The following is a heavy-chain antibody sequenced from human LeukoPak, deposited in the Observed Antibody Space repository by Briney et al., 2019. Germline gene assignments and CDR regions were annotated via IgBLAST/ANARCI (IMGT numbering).Heavy chain of an antibody. J-gene: IGHJ4*02. CDR1: GFTFSTYS. CDR3: AKSPRYYYDSSGYWYY. Sequence: GGSLRLSCAASGFTFSTYSMNWVRQAPGKGLEWVSFISSSSSYIYYADSVKGRFTISRDNAKNSLYLQMNSLRAEDTAVYYCAKSPRYYYDSSGYWYYWGQGTLVTVSS. D-gene: IGHD3-22*01. V-gene: IGHV3-21*04. CDR2: ISSSSSYI.